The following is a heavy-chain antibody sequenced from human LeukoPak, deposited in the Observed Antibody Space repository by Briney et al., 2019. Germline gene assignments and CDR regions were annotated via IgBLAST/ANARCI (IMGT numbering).Heavy chain of an antibody. V-gene: IGHV3-48*01. CDR1: GFTFSTYS. CDR3: ARDTFGVVTIRYFDWPKTDYYYGMDV. D-gene: IGHD3-3*01. J-gene: IGHJ6*02. Sequence: SGGSLRLSCAASGFTFSTYSMNWVRQAPGKGLEWVSYISSSSSTIYYADSVKGRFTISRDNAKNSLYLQMNSLRAEDTAVYYCARDTFGVVTIRYFDWPKTDYYYGMDVWGQGTTVTVS. CDR2: ISSSSSTI.